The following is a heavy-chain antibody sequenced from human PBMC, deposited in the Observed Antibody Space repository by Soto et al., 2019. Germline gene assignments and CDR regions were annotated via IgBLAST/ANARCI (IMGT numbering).Heavy chain of an antibody. J-gene: IGHJ6*02. V-gene: IGHV3-7*05. CDR2: IKQDGSEK. D-gene: IGHD6-6*01. CDR3: ARGSTISYSSSAEVGYGMDV. CDR1: GFTFSSYW. Sequence: GGSLRLSCAASGFTFSSYWMSWVRQAPGKGLEWVANIKQDGSEKYYVDSVKGRFTISRDNAKNSLYLQMNSLRAEDTAVYYCARGSTISYSSSAEVGYGMDVWGQGTTVTVSS.